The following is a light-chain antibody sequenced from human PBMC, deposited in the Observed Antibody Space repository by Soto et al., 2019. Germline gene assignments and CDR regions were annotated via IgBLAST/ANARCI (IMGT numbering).Light chain of an antibody. V-gene: IGLV2-14*01. J-gene: IGLJ2*01. Sequence: QSALTQPASVSGSPGQSITISCTGTSSDVGNYNYVSWYQQHPGKAPKLMIYDVSNRPSGVSNRFSGSKSGNTASLTISGLLTEDEADYYCSSYTSSTTLVVFGGGTKVTVL. CDR2: DVS. CDR1: SSDVGNYNY. CDR3: SSYTSSTTLVV.